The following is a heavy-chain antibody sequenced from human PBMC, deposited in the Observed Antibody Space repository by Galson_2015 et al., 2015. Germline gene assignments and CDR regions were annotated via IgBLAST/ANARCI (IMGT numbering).Heavy chain of an antibody. CDR2: ISGSGGST. J-gene: IGHJ4*02. CDR3: ARAHDYGDYGRSGYPPFKRYYFDY. D-gene: IGHD4-17*01. CDR1: GFTFSSYA. Sequence: SLRLSCAASGFTFSSYAMSWVRQAPGKGLEWVSAISGSGGSTYYADSVKGRFTISRDNSKNTLYLQMNSLRAEDTAVYYCARAHDYGDYGRSGYPPFKRYYFDYWGQGTLVTVSS. V-gene: IGHV3-23*01.